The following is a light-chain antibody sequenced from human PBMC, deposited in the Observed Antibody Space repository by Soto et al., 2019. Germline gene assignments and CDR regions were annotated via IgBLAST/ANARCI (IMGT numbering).Light chain of an antibody. CDR3: QKYDSLPFI. CDR2: AAS. V-gene: IGKV1-27*01. CDR1: QGIGNA. Sequence: IQMTQSPSSLSASVGDRVTISCRASQGIGNALGWYQQKPGKPPKLLIYAASTLESGVPSRFSGGRSGTDFTLTISSLQPEDVATFYCQKYDSLPFIFGPGTKVDIK. J-gene: IGKJ3*01.